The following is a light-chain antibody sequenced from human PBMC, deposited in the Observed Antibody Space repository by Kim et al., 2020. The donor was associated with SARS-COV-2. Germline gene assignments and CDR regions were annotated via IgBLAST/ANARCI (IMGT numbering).Light chain of an antibody. V-gene: IGLV2-11*01. CDR2: DVS. CDR1: SSDVGGYSY. Sequence: QSALTQPRSVSGSPGQSVTISCTGTSSDVGGYSYVPWYQQHPDKAPKLMIYDVSKRPSGVPDRFSGSKSGNTASLTISGLQAEDEADYYCCSYAGSYTWVFGGGTQLTVL. CDR3: CSYAGSYTWV. J-gene: IGLJ3*02.